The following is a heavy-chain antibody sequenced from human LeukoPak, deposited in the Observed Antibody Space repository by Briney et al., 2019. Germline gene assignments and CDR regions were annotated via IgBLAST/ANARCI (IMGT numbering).Heavy chain of an antibody. CDR1: GGSISSGDYY. V-gene: IGHV4-30-4*08. J-gene: IGHJ3*02. CDR2: IYYSGST. D-gene: IGHD1-26*01. CDR3: ARDLEAIDGSSHDAFDI. Sequence: SQTLSLTCTVSGGSISSGDYYWSWIRQPPGKGLEWIGYIYYSGSTYYNPSLQSRVTISVDTSKNQFSLKLSSVTAAGTAVYYCARDLEAIDGSSHDAFDIWGQGTMVTVSS.